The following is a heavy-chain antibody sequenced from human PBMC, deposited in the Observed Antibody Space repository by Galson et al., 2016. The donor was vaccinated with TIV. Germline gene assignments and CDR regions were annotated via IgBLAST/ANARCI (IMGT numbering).Heavy chain of an antibody. CDR2: VHYSGNT. CDR3: ARTTWFGELAFDS. CDR1: GGAISSGDHY. D-gene: IGHD3-10*01. Sequence: TLSLTCTVSGGAISSGDHYWAWVRQPPGKGLECIGYVHYSGNTDYNPSLRSRRTISVDTSKNQFSLNLRSVTAADTAMYFCARTTWFGELAFDSWGQGTLVTFSS. J-gene: IGHJ4*02. V-gene: IGHV4-30-4*08.